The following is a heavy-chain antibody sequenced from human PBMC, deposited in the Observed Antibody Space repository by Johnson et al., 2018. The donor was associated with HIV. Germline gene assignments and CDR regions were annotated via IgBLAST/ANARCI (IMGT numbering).Heavy chain of an antibody. CDR2: ISYDGRNK. CDR1: GFTFSSYA. Sequence: VQLVESGGGLIQPGGSLRLSCAASGFTFSSYAMSWVRQAPGKGLEWVAVISYDGRNKYYADSVKGRFTISRDNSKNTLYLQMNSLRAEDTAVYYCARALTTDAFDIWGQGTMVTVSS. J-gene: IGHJ3*02. V-gene: IGHV3-30-3*01. CDR3: ARALTTDAFDI. D-gene: IGHD4-17*01.